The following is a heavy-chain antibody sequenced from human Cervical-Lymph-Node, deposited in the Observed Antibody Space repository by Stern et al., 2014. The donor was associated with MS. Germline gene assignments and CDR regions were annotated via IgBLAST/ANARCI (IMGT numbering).Heavy chain of an antibody. V-gene: IGHV1-46*01. CDR2: INPSGGST. J-gene: IGHJ6*02. CDR3: AREVAGHRLGMMDV. D-gene: IGHD6-19*01. CDR1: GYTFISYY. Sequence: VQLVESGAEVKTPGASVKLSCKASGYTFISYYMHWVRQPPGQGREWMGIINPSGGSTSYAQKFQGRVTMTRDTSTSTVYMELSSLRSEDTAVYYCAREVAGHRLGMMDVWGQGTSVTVSS.